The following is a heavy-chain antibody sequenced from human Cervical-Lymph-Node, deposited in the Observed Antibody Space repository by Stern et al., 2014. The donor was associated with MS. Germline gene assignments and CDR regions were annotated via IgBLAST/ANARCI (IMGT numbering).Heavy chain of an antibody. CDR3: ASPPPRRKWDDPNYGMDV. V-gene: IGHV5-51*04. D-gene: IGHD1-1*01. Sequence: EVQLVESGAEVKKPGESLKISCKGSGYTFTNNWIAWVRQMPGKGLEWMGIIYPDDSDIRYSPSLQGQVTLSADKPIIPASLRGSSLRAADSAVFYCASPPPRRKWDDPNYGMDVWGQGTTVTVSS. J-gene: IGHJ6*02. CDR2: IYPDDSDI. CDR1: GYTFTNNW.